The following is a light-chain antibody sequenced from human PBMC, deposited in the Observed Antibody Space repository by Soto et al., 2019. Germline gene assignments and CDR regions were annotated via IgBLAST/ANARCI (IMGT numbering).Light chain of an antibody. V-gene: IGKV1-17*01. CDR2: AAS. CDR3: LQHNSYPQT. J-gene: IGKJ1*01. Sequence: DIQMTQSPSSLSAYVGDRVTITCRASQGIRDALGWYQQKPGKAPKRLIYAASSLQSGVPSRFSVSGSGTEFTLTISSLQPEDFATYYCLQHNSYPQTFGQGTKVEIK. CDR1: QGIRDA.